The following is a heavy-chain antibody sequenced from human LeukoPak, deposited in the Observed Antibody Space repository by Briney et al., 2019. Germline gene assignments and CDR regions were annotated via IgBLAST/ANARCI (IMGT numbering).Heavy chain of an antibody. CDR3: AGYNCSSTRCYTGGFDY. D-gene: IGHD2-2*02. CDR2: ISGSGGST. CDR1: GFTFSSYA. Sequence: PGGSLRLSCEASGFTFSSYAMSWVRQAPGKGLEWVSTISGSGGSTYYADSVKGRFTISRDNSKNTLYLQMNSLRAEDTAVYYCAGYNCSSTRCYTGGFDYWGQGTLVTVSS. J-gene: IGHJ4*02. V-gene: IGHV3-23*01.